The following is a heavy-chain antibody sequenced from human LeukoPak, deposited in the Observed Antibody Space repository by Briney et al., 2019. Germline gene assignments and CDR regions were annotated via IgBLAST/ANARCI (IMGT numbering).Heavy chain of an antibody. Sequence: GGSLRLSCAASGLIFSSYAMSWVRQAPGKGLEWVSVIYSGGTTYYADSVKGRFTISRDNSKNTLYLQMNSLRAEDTAVYYCARVGDYVCKDWGQGTLVTVSS. CDR1: GLIFSSYA. CDR3: ARVGDYVCKD. CDR2: IYSGGTT. D-gene: IGHD3-16*01. J-gene: IGHJ4*02. V-gene: IGHV3-66*01.